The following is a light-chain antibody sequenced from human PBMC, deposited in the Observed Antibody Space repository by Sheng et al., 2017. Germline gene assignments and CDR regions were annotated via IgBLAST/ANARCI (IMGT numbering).Light chain of an antibody. CDR1: SGHSSYA. Sequence: QLVLTQSPSASATLGASVKLTCTLSSGHSSYAIGWYQQQPEKGPRYLMKVNSDGSHNKGDGIPDRFSGSSSGAERYLTISSLQSEDEADYYCQTWGTGIVVFGGGTKLTVL. J-gene: IGLJ3*02. CDR3: QTWGTGIVV. CDR2: VNSDGSH. V-gene: IGLV4-69*01.